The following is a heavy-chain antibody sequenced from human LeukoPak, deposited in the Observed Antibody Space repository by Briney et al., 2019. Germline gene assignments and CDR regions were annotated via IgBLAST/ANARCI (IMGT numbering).Heavy chain of an antibody. J-gene: IGHJ4*02. D-gene: IGHD3-10*01. V-gene: IGHV1-69*04. CDR3: ARDRRVVTVVPELYPSEPAFDY. CDR1: GGTFSSYA. Sequence: EASVKVSCKASGGTFSSYAISWVRQAPGQGLEWMGRIIPILGIANYAQKFQGRVTITADKSTSTAYMELSSLRSEDTAAYYCARDRRVVTVVPELYPSEPAFDYWGQGTLVTVSS. CDR2: IIPILGIA.